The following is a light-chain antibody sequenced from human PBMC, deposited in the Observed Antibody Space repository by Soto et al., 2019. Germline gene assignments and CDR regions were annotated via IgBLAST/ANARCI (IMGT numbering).Light chain of an antibody. J-gene: IGKJ5*01. CDR1: QSVSSSY. Sequence: EIVLTQSPGTLSLSPGERVTLSCRASQSVSSSYLVWHQQKPGQAPRLLIYGASSRATGIPARFSGSGSGTEFTLTISSLQSEDSAVYYCQQFDDSVTFGQGTRLEI. V-gene: IGKV3-20*01. CDR2: GAS. CDR3: QQFDDSVT.